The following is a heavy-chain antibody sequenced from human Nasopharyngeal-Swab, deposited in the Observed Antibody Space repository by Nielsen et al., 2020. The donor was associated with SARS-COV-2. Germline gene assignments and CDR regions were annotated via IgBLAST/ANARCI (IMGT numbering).Heavy chain of an antibody. Sequence: ASVKVSCKASGFTFTNYYIHWVRQAPGQGLEWMAIINPSGGSPTYAQRFQGRVTTTWDTSTGTVYMEISSLRFDDTAVYYCARDPMMCRSTSCAFDHWGQGTLVTVSS. D-gene: IGHD2-2*01. J-gene: IGHJ4*02. CDR3: ARDPMMCRSTSCAFDH. CDR2: INPSGGSP. CDR1: GFTFTNYY. V-gene: IGHV1-46*01.